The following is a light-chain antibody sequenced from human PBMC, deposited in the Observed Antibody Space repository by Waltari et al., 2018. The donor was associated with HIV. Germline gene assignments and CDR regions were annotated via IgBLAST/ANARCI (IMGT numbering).Light chain of an antibody. J-gene: IGLJ3*02. V-gene: IGLV2-8*01. CDR1: RSDIGAYDS. Sequence: QSALTQPPSAPGSLGQSVTISCTGSRSDIGAYDSVSWFQQNPRSAPQLLLYEVPRRPSPVPGRFSGSRSGSTAFLTVAGLQPDDEATYFCSSYGDSLRVLFGGGTNVTVL. CDR2: EVP. CDR3: SSYGDSLRVL.